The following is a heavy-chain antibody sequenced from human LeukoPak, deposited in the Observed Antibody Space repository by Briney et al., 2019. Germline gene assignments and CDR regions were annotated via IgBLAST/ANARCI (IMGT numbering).Heavy chain of an antibody. V-gene: IGHV1-18*01. CDR2: ISGYNGNT. D-gene: IGHD2-2*01. Sequence: ASVKVSCKASGYIFTNFGISWVRQARGQGLEWMGWISGYNGNTKYVQKFQGRVTMTRDTPISTAYMELSRLRSDDTAVYYCARDVGEYCSSTNCYASHYWGQGTLVTVSS. CDR1: GYIFTNFG. J-gene: IGHJ4*02. CDR3: ARDVGEYCSSTNCYASHY.